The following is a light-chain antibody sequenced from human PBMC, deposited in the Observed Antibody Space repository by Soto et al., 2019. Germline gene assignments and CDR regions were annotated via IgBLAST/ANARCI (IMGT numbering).Light chain of an antibody. CDR2: AAS. Sequence: DIQMTQSPSSLSASVGDRVTITCRASQGISNYLAWYQQKPGKAPKLLIYAASTLQSGVPSRFSGSGSGTDFTLTISGLQPEDLATYYCQKYFSAPQLSWTFGQGTKVEIK. CDR1: QGISNY. J-gene: IGKJ1*01. CDR3: QKYFSAPQLSWT. V-gene: IGKV1-27*01.